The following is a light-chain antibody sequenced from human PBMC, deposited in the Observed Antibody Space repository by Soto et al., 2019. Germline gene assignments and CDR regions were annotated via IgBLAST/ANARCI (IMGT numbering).Light chain of an antibody. Sequence: QSVLTQPGSVSGSPGQSITISCPGTSSDIGGYNYVAWYQQYPDKAPKVMISEVANRPSGVSYRFSGSKSGNTDSLTISGLQAADDADYYCSSYTSSRTLVFGGGTKLTVL. CDR3: SSYTSSRTLV. CDR2: EVA. V-gene: IGLV2-14*01. J-gene: IGLJ3*02. CDR1: SSDIGGYNY.